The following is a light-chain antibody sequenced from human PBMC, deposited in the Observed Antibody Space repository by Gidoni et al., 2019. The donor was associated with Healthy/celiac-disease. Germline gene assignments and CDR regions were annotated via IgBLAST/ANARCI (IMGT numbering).Light chain of an antibody. V-gene: IGKV1-5*01. CDR2: DAS. CDR3: QQYNSYSPT. CDR1: QSISSW. J-gene: IGKJ1*01. Sequence: DIQMTQSPSTLSASVGDRVTITCRASQSISSWLAWYQQKPGKAPKLLIYDASSLESGVPSRFSGSGSGTEFTLTISSLQPDDFATYYFQQYNSYSPTFXQXTKVEIK.